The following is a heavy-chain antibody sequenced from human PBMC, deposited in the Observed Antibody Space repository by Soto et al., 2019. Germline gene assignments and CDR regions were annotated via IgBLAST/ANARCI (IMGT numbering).Heavy chain of an antibody. D-gene: IGHD3-9*01. J-gene: IGHJ6*02. CDR3: ARHIIRRRYFDWLFQHYYYYGMDV. CDR2: IYYSGST. Sequence: SETLSLTCTVSGGSISSYYWSWIRQPPGKRLEWIGYIYYSGSTNYNPSLKSRVTISVDTSKNQFSLKLSSVTAADTAVYYCARHIIRRRYFDWLFQHYYYYGMDVWGQGTTVT. V-gene: IGHV4-59*08. CDR1: GGSISSYY.